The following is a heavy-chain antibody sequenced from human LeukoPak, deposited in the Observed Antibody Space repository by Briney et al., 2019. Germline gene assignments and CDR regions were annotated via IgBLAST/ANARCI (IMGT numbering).Heavy chain of an antibody. CDR1: GYTFTSYG. D-gene: IGHD3-10*01. Sequence: ASVKVSCKASGYTFTSYGISGVRQAPGQGLEWMGWISAYNGNTNYAQKLQGRVTMTTDTSTSTTYMELRSLRSDDTAVYYCARDLEYGSGSYYDNWFDPWGQGTLVTVSS. CDR2: ISAYNGNT. J-gene: IGHJ5*02. V-gene: IGHV1-18*01. CDR3: ARDLEYGSGSYYDNWFDP.